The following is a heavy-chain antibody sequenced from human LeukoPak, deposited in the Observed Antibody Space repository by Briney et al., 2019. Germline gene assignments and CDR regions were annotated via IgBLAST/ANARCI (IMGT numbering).Heavy chain of an antibody. D-gene: IGHD3-22*01. CDR3: ARDTYIYYYDSSGFDY. CDR2: IYYSGST. J-gene: IGHJ4*02. V-gene: IGHV4-39*07. Sequence: SETLSLTCTVSGDSISSSSYYWGWIRQPPGKGLEWIGTIYYSGSTYHNPSLKSRVTMSVDTSKNQFSLKLSSVTAADTAMYYCARDTYIYYYDSSGFDYWGQGTLVTVSS. CDR1: GDSISSSSYY.